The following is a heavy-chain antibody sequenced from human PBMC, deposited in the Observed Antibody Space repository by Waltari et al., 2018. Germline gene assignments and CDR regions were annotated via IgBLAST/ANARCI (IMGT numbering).Heavy chain of an antibody. D-gene: IGHD2-8*01. J-gene: IGHJ6*02. CDR2: IYYRGST. CDR3: ARHDPRFEYEYAMDV. V-gene: IGHV4-39*01. Sequence: QLQLQESGPGLVKPSETLSLTCTVSGGSISSSSYYWGWLRQPPGKGLEWIGRIYYRGSTYDNPYRKSRVTISVDTSKNQFSLKLSSVTAADTAVYYCARHDPRFEYEYAMDVWGQGTTVTVSS. CDR1: GGSISSSSYY.